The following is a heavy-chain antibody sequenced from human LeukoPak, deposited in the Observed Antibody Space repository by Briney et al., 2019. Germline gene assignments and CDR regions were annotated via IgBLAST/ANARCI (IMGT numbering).Heavy chain of an antibody. V-gene: IGHV1-2*02. J-gene: IGHJ6*03. CDR2: INPNSGGT. D-gene: IGHD6-25*01. Sequence: ASVKVSCKASGYTFTGYYMHWVRQAPGQGLEWMGWINPNSGGTNYAQKFQGRATMTRDTSISTAYMELSRLRSDDTAVYYCARRYSRGYSGYYYYYMDVWGKGTTVTVSS. CDR3: ARRYSRGYSGYYYYYMDV. CDR1: GYTFTGYY.